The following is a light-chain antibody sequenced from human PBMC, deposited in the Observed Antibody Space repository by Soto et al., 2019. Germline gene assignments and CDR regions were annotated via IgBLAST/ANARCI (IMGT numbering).Light chain of an antibody. V-gene: IGLV2-23*01. CDR1: SSDVGSYNL. Sequence: QLVLTQPASVSGSPGQSITISCTGTSSDVGSYNLVSWYQQHPGKAPKLMIYEGSKRPSGVSNRFSGSKSGNTASLTISGLQAEDEADYYCCSYAGSSTPTVVFGGGTKLTVL. CDR2: EGS. CDR3: CSYAGSSTPTVV. J-gene: IGLJ2*01.